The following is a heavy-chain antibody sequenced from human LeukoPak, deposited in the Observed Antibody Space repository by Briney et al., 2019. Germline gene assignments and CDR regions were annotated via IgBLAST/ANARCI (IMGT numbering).Heavy chain of an antibody. CDR3: AKKYSTGLDP. D-gene: IGHD2/OR15-2a*01. J-gene: IGHJ5*02. CDR2: INGSGGTT. CDR1: GFTFSSYA. Sequence: GGSLRLSCAASGFTFSSYAMSWVRQAPGKGLEWVSDINGSGGTTYYADSVKGRFTISRDNSKNTLFLQMNSLRAEDTAVYYCAKKYSTGLDPWGQGTLVTVSS. V-gene: IGHV3-23*01.